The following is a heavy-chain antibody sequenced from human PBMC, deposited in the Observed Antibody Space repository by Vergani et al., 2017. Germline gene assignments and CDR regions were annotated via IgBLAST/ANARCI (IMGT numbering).Heavy chain of an antibody. Sequence: QVQLQESGPGLVKPSETLSLTCTVSGGPISSYHWSWIPQPPGKGLEWIGYIYYSGRTNYNPSLQSRVTISVDTSKNQFSLKLSSVTAADTAVYYCARVGYSGSPGAFDIWGQGTMLTVSS. D-gene: IGHD1-26*01. CDR3: ARVGYSGSPGAFDI. CDR2: IYYSGRT. V-gene: IGHV4-59*01. J-gene: IGHJ3*02. CDR1: GGPISSYH.